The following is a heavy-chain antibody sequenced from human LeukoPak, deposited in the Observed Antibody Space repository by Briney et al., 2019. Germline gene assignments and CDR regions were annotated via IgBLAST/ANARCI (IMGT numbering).Heavy chain of an antibody. CDR3: ARANWIPEGMDV. D-gene: IGHD1-20*01. V-gene: IGHV3-53*04. CDR2: IYSGGST. Sequence: GGSLRLFCAASGFTVSSNYMSWVRQAPGKGLEWVSVIYSGGSTYYADPVRGRFTISRHNSKNTLYLQMNSLRAEDTAVYYCARANWIPEGMDVWGQGTTVTVSS. CDR1: GFTVSSNY. J-gene: IGHJ6*02.